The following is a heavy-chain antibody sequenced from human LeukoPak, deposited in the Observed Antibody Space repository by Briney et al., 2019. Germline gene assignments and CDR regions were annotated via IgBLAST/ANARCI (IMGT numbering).Heavy chain of an antibody. Sequence: ASVKVSCKASGYTFTSYYMHWVRQAPGQGLEWMGTINPSGGSTSYAQKFQGRVTMTRDTSTSTVYMELSSLRSEDTAVYYCARGHIVVVTGGYAFDIWGQGTMVTVSS. V-gene: IGHV1-46*01. J-gene: IGHJ3*02. CDR3: ARGHIVVVTGGYAFDI. D-gene: IGHD2-21*02. CDR2: INPSGGST. CDR1: GYTFTSYY.